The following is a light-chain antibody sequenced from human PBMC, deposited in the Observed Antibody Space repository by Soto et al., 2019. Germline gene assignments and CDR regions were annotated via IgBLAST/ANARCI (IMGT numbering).Light chain of an antibody. CDR1: QSISSY. Sequence: IQMTQSPSSLSASVGDRVTITCRASQSISSYLNWYQQKPGKAPKLLIYAASSLQSGVPSRFSGSGSGTDFTLTISSLQPEDFATYYCQQVNSYPLTFGGGTKVDI. CDR2: AAS. V-gene: IGKV1-39*01. J-gene: IGKJ4*01. CDR3: QQVNSYPLT.